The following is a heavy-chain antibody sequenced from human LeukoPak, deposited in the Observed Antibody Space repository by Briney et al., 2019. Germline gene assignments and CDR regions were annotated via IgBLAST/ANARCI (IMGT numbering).Heavy chain of an antibody. CDR2: MHTSGST. CDR3: AREGRNDILTVYHATMDV. D-gene: IGHD3-9*01. Sequence: SETLSLTCTVSDGSISSHFWSWIRQPAGKGLEWIGRMHTSGSTNQNPSLNSRLTMSLDTSKNQFSLKLSSVTAADTAVYYCAREGRNDILTVYHATMDVWGQGTTVTVSS. J-gene: IGHJ6*02. CDR1: DGSISSHF. V-gene: IGHV4-4*07.